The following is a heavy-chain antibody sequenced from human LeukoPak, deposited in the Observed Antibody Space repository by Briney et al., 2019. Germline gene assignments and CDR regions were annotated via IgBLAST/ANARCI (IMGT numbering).Heavy chain of an antibody. J-gene: IGHJ4*02. CDR3: ARGELEWELLLDY. CDR2: INHSGST. D-gene: IGHD1-26*01. Sequence: ETLSLTCAVYGGSFSGYYWSWIRQPPGKGLEWIGEINHSGSTNYNPSLKSRVTISVGTSKNQFSLKLSSVTAADTAVYYCARGELEWELLLDYWGQGTLVTVSS. CDR1: GGSFSGYY. V-gene: IGHV4-34*01.